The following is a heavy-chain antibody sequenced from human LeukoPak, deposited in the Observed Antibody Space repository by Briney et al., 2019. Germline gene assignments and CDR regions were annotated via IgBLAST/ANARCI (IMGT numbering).Heavy chain of an antibody. CDR3: AKGGPYCITTACAQIFDC. CDR1: GFTFSNYA. V-gene: IGHV3-23*01. J-gene: IGHJ4*02. D-gene: IGHD2-2*01. Sequence: GGSLRLSCAGSGFTFSNYAMTWVRQAPGNGLEWVSVIGASGGTTYYADSVKGRFTISRDNSKGTLYLQMNSLRAEDTALYYCAKGGPYCITTACAQIFDCWAQGTLVTVSS. CDR2: IGASGGTT.